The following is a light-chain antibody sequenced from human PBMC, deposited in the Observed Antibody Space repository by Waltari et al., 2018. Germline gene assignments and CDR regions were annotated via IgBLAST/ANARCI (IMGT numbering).Light chain of an antibody. V-gene: IGLV2-14*01. CDR2: EVT. CDR3: SSYTSAVTVV. Sequence: QSALTQPASVSGSPGQSITISCTGTRSDVGGYNYVSWYQQHPGKAPKLMIYEVTNRPSGVSNRFAGSKSGNTASLTISGLQAEDEADYYCSSYTSAVTVVFGGGTRLTVL. CDR1: RSDVGGYNY. J-gene: IGLJ2*01.